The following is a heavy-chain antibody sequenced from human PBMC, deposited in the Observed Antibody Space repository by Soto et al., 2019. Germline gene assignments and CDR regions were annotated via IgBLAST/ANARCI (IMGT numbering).Heavy chain of an antibody. D-gene: IGHD2-21*01. CDR3: AREELNCGGDCFAF. V-gene: IGHV1-58*01. J-gene: IGHJ4*02. CDR2: ILVASGGT. CDR1: GFTFGNSA. Sequence: SVKVSCKASGFTFGNSAVHWVRQARGQRLEWMGWILVASGGTNYAENFEERVTIARDMSTSTAYMELNSLRAEDTAIYYCAREELNCGGDCFAFWGQGTLVTVSS.